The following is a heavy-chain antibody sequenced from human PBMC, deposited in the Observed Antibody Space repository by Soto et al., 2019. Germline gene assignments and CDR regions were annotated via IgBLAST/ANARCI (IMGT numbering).Heavy chain of an antibody. CDR3: AKGGERDHYYYYYLDV. D-gene: IGHD3-16*01. CDR2: INPSVSST. V-gene: IGHV1-46*03. J-gene: IGHJ6*03. CDR1: GYTFINYY. Sequence: ASVKVSCKASGYTFINYYIHWVRQAPGQGLEWMGVINPSVSSTTYAQNFQGRVTVTRDTSSSTVYMELSSLGSEDTAVYYCAKGGERDHYYYYYLDVWGKGTTVTVSS.